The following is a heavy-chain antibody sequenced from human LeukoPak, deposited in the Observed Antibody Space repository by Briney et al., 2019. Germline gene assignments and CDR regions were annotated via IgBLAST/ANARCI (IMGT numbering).Heavy chain of an antibody. J-gene: IGHJ3*02. V-gene: IGHV1-46*01. CDR3: ARYGFSSVWQGGWHAFDI. D-gene: IGHD6-25*01. CDR1: GYTFTSYY. Sequence: GASVKVSCKASGYTFTSYYVHWVRQAPGQGLEWMGIINPTSGDTDYAQNFQGRVTMTGDMSTSTVYMELSSLRSEDTAVYYCARYGFSSVWQGGWHAFDIWGLGTMVTVSS. CDR2: INPTSGDT.